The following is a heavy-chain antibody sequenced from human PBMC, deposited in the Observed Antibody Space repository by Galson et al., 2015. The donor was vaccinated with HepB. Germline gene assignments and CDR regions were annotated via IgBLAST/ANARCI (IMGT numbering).Heavy chain of an antibody. V-gene: IGHV3-30-3*01. CDR3: ARGSTYDILTGYLNH. CDR2: ISYVGINK. CDR1: GFTFSSYA. J-gene: IGHJ5*02. Sequence: SCAASGFTFSSYAMHWVRQAPGKGLEWVAVISYVGINKYNADSVKGRFTISRDNSKNTLYLQMNSLRTEDTAVYYCARGSTYDILTGYLNHWGQGTLVTVSS. D-gene: IGHD3-9*01.